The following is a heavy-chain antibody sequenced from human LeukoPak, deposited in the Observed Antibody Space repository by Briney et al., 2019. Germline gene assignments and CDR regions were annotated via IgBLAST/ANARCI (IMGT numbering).Heavy chain of an antibody. CDR2: INSDGSST. CDR3: AREDGDRYYYYYYGMDV. V-gene: IGHV3-74*01. D-gene: IGHD4-17*01. CDR1: GFTFSSYW. J-gene: IGHJ6*02. Sequence: GGSLRLSCAASGFTFSSYWMHWVRQAPGKGLVWASRINSDGSSTNYADSVKGRFTISRDNAKNTLYLQMNSLRAEDTALYYCAREDGDRYYYYYYGMDVWGQGTTVTVSS.